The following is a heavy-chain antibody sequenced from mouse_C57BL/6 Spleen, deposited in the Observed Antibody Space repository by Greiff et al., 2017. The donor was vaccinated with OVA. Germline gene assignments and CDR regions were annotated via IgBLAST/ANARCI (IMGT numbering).Heavy chain of an antibody. J-gene: IGHJ4*01. D-gene: IGHD2-4*01. CDR3: TRERGYDYDVDYYAMDY. V-gene: IGHV1-15*01. CDR1: GYTFTDYE. Sequence: QVQLQQSGAELVRPGASVTLSCKASGYTFTDYEMHWVKQTPVHGLEWIGAIDPETGGTAYNQKFKGKAILTADKSSSTAYMELRSLTSEDSAVYYCTRERGYDYDVDYYAMDYWGQGTSVTVSS. CDR2: IDPETGGT.